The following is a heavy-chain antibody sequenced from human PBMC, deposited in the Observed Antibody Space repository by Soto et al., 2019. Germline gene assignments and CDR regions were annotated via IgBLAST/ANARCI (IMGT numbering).Heavy chain of an antibody. CDR1: GGSFSGYY. Sequence: SETLSLTCAVYGGSFSGYYWSWIRQPPGKGLEWIGEINHSGSTNYNPSLKSRVTISVDTSKNQFSLKLSSVTAADTAVYYCARLNDFWSGYRYGMAVWAQGAAVPVSS. CDR2: INHSGST. D-gene: IGHD3-3*01. CDR3: ARLNDFWSGYRYGMAV. J-gene: IGHJ6*02. V-gene: IGHV4-34*01.